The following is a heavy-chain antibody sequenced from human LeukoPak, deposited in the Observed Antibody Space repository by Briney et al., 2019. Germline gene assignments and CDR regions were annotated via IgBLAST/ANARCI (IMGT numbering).Heavy chain of an antibody. Sequence: ASVKVSCKASGYTFTSYDINWVRQATGQGGEWMGWMNPNSGNTGYAQKFHCRFTITTNTSISTAYMELSSLRSEDTAVYYCSRPSMMRKKRGNQRMPYYYYYYMDVWGKGTTVTVSS. J-gene: IGHJ6*03. CDR3: SRPSMMRKKRGNQRMPYYYYYYMDV. V-gene: IGHV1-8*01. D-gene: IGHD3-22*01. CDR2: MNPNSGNT. CDR1: GYTFTSYD.